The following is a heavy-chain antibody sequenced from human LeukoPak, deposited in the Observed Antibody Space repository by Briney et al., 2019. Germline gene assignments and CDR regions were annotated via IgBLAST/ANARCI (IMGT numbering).Heavy chain of an antibody. Sequence: PGGSLRLSCAVSGFTFISYGMQWVRQAPGKGLAWVSRINTDGSSTAYADSVKGRFTISRDNAKNTPYLQINSLRAEDMAVYYCARELPREVTLDYWGQGTLVTVSS. D-gene: IGHD2-21*02. J-gene: IGHJ4*01. CDR3: ARELPREVTLDY. CDR2: INTDGSST. V-gene: IGHV3-74*01. CDR1: GFTFISYG.